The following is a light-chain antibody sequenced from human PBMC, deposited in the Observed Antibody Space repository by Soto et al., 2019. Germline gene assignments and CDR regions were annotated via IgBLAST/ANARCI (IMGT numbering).Light chain of an antibody. Sequence: TVLTHSPGTLSLSPGERATLSCSTSQSVSSSYLAWYQQKPGQAPRLLIYGASSRATGIPDRFSGSGSGTDFTLTISRLEPEDFAVYYCQQYGSSPQTFGQRSKVDIK. J-gene: IGKJ1*01. CDR3: QQYGSSPQT. CDR1: QSVSSSY. V-gene: IGKV3-20*01. CDR2: GAS.